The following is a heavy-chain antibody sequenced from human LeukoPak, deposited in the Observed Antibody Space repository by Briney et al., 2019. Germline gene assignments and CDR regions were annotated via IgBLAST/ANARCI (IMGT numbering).Heavy chain of an antibody. J-gene: IGHJ3*02. V-gene: IGHV3-7*01. CDR2: IKQDGSEK. CDR1: GFTFSSYW. D-gene: IGHD6-13*01. Sequence: GGSLRLSCAASGFTFSSYWMSWVRQAPGKGLEWVANIKQDGSEKYYEDSVKGRFTISRDNAKNSLYLQMNSLRAEDTAVYYCASGSSSWPWAFDIWGQGTMVTVSS. CDR3: ASGSSSWPWAFDI.